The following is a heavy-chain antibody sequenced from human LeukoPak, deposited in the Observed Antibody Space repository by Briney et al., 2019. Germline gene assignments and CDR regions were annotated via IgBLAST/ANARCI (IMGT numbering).Heavy chain of an antibody. CDR1: GGSISSYY. Sequence: ETLSLTCTVSGGSISSYYWSWARQAPGKGLEWVSAISGSGGSTYYADSVKGRFTISRDNSKNTLYLQMNSLRAEDTAVYYCAKDIGWELLQGAFDIWGQGTMVTVSS. CDR3: AKDIGWELLQGAFDI. V-gene: IGHV3-23*01. D-gene: IGHD1-26*01. CDR2: ISGSGGST. J-gene: IGHJ3*02.